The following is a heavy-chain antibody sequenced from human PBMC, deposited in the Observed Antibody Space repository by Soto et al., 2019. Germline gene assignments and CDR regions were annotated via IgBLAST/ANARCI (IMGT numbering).Heavy chain of an antibody. D-gene: IGHD6-19*01. J-gene: IGHJ4*02. CDR1: GFTFSSYA. V-gene: IGHV3-23*01. CDR3: AKDSSGWPETNDY. Sequence: EVQLLESGGGLVQPGGSLSLSCAASGFTFSSYAMSWVRQAPGKGLEWVSAISGSGGSTYYADSVKGRFTISRDNSKNTLYLQMNSLRAEDTAVYYCAKDSSGWPETNDYWGQGTLVTVSS. CDR2: ISGSGGST.